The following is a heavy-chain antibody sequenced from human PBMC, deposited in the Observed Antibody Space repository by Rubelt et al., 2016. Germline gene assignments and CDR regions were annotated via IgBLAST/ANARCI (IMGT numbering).Heavy chain of an antibody. Sequence: YHSGSTYYNPSLKSRATISVDTSKNQFSLKLSSVTAADTAVYYCAGGSSSGDNWFDPWGQGTLVTVSS. D-gene: IGHD6-6*01. CDR3: AGGSSSGDNWFDP. CDR2: YHSGST. V-gene: IGHV4-30-2*04. J-gene: IGHJ5*02.